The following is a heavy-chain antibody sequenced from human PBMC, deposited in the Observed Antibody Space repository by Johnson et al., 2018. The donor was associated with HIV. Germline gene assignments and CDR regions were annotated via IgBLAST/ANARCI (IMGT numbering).Heavy chain of an antibody. CDR2: MSSGDNT. J-gene: IGHJ3*02. V-gene: IGHV3-66*02. CDR3: ASPGTVVTGLAFDI. Sequence: APGKGLEWVSVMSSGDNTHYADSVKGRFTISRDNSKNTLYLQMNSLRAEDTAVYYCASPGTVVTGLAFDIWGQGTMVTVSS. D-gene: IGHD4-23*01.